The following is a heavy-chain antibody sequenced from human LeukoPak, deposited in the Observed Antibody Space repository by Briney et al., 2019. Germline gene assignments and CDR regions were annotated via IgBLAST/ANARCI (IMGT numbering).Heavy chain of an antibody. CDR2: IYSGGST. D-gene: IGHD6-13*01. J-gene: IGHJ5*02. CDR1: GFTVSSNY. V-gene: IGHV3-53*01. CDR3: ARYPAGRFDP. Sequence: GGSLRLSCAASGFTVSSNYMSWVRQAPGKGLEWVSVIYSGGSTYYADSVKGRFTISRDDSKNTLYLQMNSLRAEDTAVYYCARYPAGRFDPWGQGTLVTVSS.